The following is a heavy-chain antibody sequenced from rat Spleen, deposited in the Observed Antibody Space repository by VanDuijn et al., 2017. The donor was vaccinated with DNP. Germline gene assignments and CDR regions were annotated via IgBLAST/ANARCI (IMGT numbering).Heavy chain of an antibody. J-gene: IGHJ3*01. CDR2: ISPSGSRT. CDR3: ARHDTGVNWFVY. D-gene: IGHD4-2*01. Sequence: EVQLVESGGGLVQPGRSLKLSCAASGFTFSDYYMAWVRQAPKKGLEWVATISPSGSRTYYPDSVNGRFTISRDNAKSSLYLQVNSLKSEDTATYYCARHDTGVNWFVYWGQGTLVTVSS. V-gene: IGHV5-7*01. CDR1: GFTFSDYY.